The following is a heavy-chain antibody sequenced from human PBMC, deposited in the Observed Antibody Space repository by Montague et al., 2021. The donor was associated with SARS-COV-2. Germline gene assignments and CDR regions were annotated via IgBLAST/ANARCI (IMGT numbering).Heavy chain of an antibody. Sequence: SETLSLTCTVSGGSISSSSYYWGCIRQPPGKGLEWIGSIYYNGSTYYNPSLKSRVTISVDTSKNQFTLKLSSVTAADTAVYYCATEVADSSGYYYVPYYYYGMDVWGQGTTVTVSS. V-gene: IGHV4-39*01. D-gene: IGHD3-22*01. CDR2: IYYNGST. CDR3: ATEVADSSGYYYVPYYYYGMDV. CDR1: GGSISSSSYY. J-gene: IGHJ6*02.